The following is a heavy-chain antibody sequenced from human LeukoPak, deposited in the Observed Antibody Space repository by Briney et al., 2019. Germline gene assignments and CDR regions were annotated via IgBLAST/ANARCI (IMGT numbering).Heavy chain of an antibody. J-gene: IGHJ4*02. D-gene: IGHD2-2*01. CDR2: ISKSGTYI. CDR1: GFTFRDYT. CDR3: AREVVIVVEPAANTIDY. Sequence: GGSLRLSCAASGFTFRDYTMNWVRQAPGKELEWVSAISKSGTYIKYADSVKGRFTVSRDNAKNSLFLQMNSLRVEDTAVYYCAREVVIVVEPAANTIDYWGQGTRVTVSS. V-gene: IGHV3-21*01.